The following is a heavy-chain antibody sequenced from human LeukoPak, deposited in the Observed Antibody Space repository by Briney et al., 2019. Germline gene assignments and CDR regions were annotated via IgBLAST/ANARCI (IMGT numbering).Heavy chain of an antibody. CDR3: ARLYGTKFDY. V-gene: IGHV5-51*01. J-gene: IGHJ4*02. CDR2: IYPSDSDT. D-gene: IGHD1-26*01. CDR1: GYASTTCW. Sequence: GESLKISCKGSGYASTTCWIGWVRQMPGKGLEWMGIIYPSDSDTTYSPSFQGQDTISADKSINTDYLHWSSLKASDTAMYYCARLYGTKFDYWGQGTLVTVSS.